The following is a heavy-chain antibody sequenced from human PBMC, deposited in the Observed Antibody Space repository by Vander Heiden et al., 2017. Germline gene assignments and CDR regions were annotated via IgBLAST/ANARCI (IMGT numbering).Heavy chain of an antibody. CDR3: AHYYDSSGPWAFDI. V-gene: IGHV1-69*06. Sequence: QMQLVQSGPEVKKPGSSVKVSCKASGGTFSTYAVSWVRQAPGLGLEWVGGIIPTLVTASYARKFQGRVTITADRSTNTAYMELNSLRSDDTAVYYCAHYYDSSGPWAFDIWGQGTMITVSS. D-gene: IGHD3-22*01. CDR2: IIPTLVTA. CDR1: GGTFSTYA. J-gene: IGHJ3*02.